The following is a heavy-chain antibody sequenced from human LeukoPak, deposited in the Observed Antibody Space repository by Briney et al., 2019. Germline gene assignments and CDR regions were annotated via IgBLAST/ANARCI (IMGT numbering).Heavy chain of an antibody. CDR3: ARVLTDSNGWYQLDY. J-gene: IGHJ4*02. Sequence: ASVKLSCKASGYPFTSYGITWVRRAPGQGPEWMGWISAYTGNTNYAQKFQGRVSMTTGTSTTTAYMELRSLRSDDTAVYYCARVLTDSNGWYQLDYWGQGTQVTVSS. CDR2: ISAYTGNT. CDR1: GYPFTSYG. V-gene: IGHV1-18*01. D-gene: IGHD6-19*01.